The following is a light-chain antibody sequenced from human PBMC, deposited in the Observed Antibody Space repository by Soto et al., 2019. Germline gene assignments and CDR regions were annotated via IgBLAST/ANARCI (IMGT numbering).Light chain of an antibody. CDR1: QSISSW. J-gene: IGKJ4*01. CDR2: KAS. CDR3: LQYNSYPLT. V-gene: IGKV1-5*03. Sequence: DIQMTQSPSTLSASVGDRVTITCRASQSISSWLAWYQQKPGKAPKLLIYKASSLESGVPSRFSGSGSGTEFTLTISSLQPDVVATYYCLQYNSYPLTFGGGTNVDIK.